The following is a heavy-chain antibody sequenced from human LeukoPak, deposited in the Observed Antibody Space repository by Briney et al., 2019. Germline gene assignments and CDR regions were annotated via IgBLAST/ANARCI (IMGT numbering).Heavy chain of an antibody. CDR1: GFTFSSYA. J-gene: IGHJ6*03. CDR3: ARGPVAAAAYYYYMDV. Sequence: PGGSLRLSCAASGFTFSSYAMHWVRQAPGKGLEWVAVISYDGSNKYYADSVKGRFTISRDNSKNTLCLQMNSLRAEDTAVYYCARGPVAAAAYYYYMDVWGKGTTVTVSS. D-gene: IGHD6-13*01. CDR2: ISYDGSNK. V-gene: IGHV3-30*01.